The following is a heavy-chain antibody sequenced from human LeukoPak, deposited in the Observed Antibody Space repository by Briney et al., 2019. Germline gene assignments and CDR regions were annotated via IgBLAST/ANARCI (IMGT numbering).Heavy chain of an antibody. J-gene: IGHJ4*02. V-gene: IGHV3-33*01. CDR2: IWYDGSKS. D-gene: IGHD6-13*01. CDR3: ARERISGTAAFDY. CDR1: GFTFSSYG. Sequence: PGRSLRLSCAASGFTFSSYGMHWVRQAPGKGLEWVAVIWYDGSKSHCADSVKGRFTISRDNSKNTVYLQMNSLRAEDTAVYYCARERISGTAAFDYWGQGTLVTVSS.